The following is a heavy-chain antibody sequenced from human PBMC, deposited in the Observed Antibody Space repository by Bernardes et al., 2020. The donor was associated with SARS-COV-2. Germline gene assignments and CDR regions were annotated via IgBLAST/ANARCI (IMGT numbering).Heavy chain of an antibody. J-gene: IGHJ4*02. Sequence: GGSLRLSCAASGFTFSSYAMSWVRQAPGKGLEWVSAISGSGGSTYYADSVKGRFTISRDNSKNTLYLQMNSLRAEDTAVYYCAKGTTLLWFGETLFDYWGQGTLVTVSS. V-gene: IGHV3-23*01. CDR2: ISGSGGST. D-gene: IGHD3-10*01. CDR3: AKGTTLLWFGETLFDY. CDR1: GFTFSSYA.